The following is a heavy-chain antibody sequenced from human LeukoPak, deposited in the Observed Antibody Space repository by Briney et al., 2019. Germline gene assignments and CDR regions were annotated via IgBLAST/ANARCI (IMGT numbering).Heavy chain of an antibody. J-gene: IGHJ4*02. V-gene: IGHV4-59*12. D-gene: IGHD2-15*01. CDR2: IYHSGST. Sequence: SETLSLTCTVSGGSISSYYWSWIRQPPGKGLEWIGGIYHSGSTYYNPSLKSRVTISVDTSKNQFSLKLSSVTAADTAVYYCARDSGSRGYCSGGSCYSGVWGQGTLVTVSS. CDR3: ARDSGSRGYCSGGSCYSGV. CDR1: GGSISSYY.